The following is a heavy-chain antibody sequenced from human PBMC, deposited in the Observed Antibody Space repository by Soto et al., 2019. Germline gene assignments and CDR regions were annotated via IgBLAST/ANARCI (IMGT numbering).Heavy chain of an antibody. CDR1: GYTFTSYG. V-gene: IGHV1-18*01. CDR2: ISAYNGNT. D-gene: IGHD2-15*01. J-gene: IGHJ3*02. CDR3: ARDQYCSGGSCYLSDAFDI. Sequence: QAQLVQSGAEVKKPGASVKVSCKASGYTFTSYGISWVRQAPGQGLEWMGWISAYNGNTNYAQKLQGRVTMTTDTSTSTAYMELRSLRSDDTAVYYCARDQYCSGGSCYLSDAFDIWGQGTMVTVSS.